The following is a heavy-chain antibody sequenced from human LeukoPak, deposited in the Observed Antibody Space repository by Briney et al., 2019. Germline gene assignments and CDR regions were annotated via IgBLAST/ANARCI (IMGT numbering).Heavy chain of an antibody. CDR2: ISYDGSNR. J-gene: IGHJ4*02. Sequence: PGRSLRLSCAASGFTFSSSGMHWVRQAPGKGLEWVAVISYDGSNRYYADSMKGRFTISSDNSKNTLYLQMSSLRPEDTAVYYCAKDFDDFWSGADYWGQGTLVTVSS. CDR3: AKDFDDFWSGADY. V-gene: IGHV3-30*18. D-gene: IGHD3-3*01. CDR1: GFTFSSSG.